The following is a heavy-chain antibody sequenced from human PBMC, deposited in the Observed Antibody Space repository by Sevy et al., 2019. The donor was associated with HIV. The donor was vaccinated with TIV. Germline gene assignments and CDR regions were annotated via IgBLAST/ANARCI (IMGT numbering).Heavy chain of an antibody. CDR2: ISSSGSTI. CDR1: GFTFSSYE. V-gene: IGHV3-48*03. J-gene: IGHJ6*02. CDR3: ARERDHYYYGMDV. Sequence: GGSLRLSCAASGFTFSSYEMNWVRQAPGKGLEWASYISSSGSTIYYADSVKGRFTISRDNAKNSLYLQMNSLRAEDTAVYYCARERDHYYYGMDVCGQGTTFTVSS.